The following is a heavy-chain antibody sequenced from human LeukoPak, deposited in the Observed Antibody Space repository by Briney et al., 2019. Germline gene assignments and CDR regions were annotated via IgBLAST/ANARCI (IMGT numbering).Heavy chain of an antibody. J-gene: IGHJ4*02. CDR2: ISYDGSNK. CDR1: GFTFSSYG. CDR3: AKERYGGNLGSYFDY. V-gene: IGHV3-30*18. D-gene: IGHD4-23*01. Sequence: GGSLRLSCAASGFTFSSYGMHWVRQAPGKGLEWVAVISYDGSNKYYADSVKGRFTISRDNSKNTLYLQMNSLRAEDTAVYYCAKERYGGNLGSYFDYWGQGTLVTVSS.